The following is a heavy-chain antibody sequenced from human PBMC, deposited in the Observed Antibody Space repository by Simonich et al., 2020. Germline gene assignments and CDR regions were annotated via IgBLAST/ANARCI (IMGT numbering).Heavy chain of an antibody. CDR1: GFTFSSYW. CDR2: NNSDGSSQ. V-gene: IGHV3-74*01. J-gene: IGHJ4*02. D-gene: IGHD3-22*01. Sequence: EVQLVESGGGLVQPGGSLRLSCAASGFTFSSYWMHWVRQAPGKGLGWVTRNNSDGSSQSYADSVKGRFTISRDNAKNTLYLQMNSLRAEDTAVYYCARDPPRDSSGYYNYWGQGTLVTVSS. CDR3: ARDPPRDSSGYYNY.